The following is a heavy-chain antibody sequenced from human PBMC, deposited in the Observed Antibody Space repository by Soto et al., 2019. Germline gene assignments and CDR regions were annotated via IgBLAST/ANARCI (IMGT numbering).Heavy chain of an antibody. Sequence: QVQLVQSGAEVKKPGASVKVSCKASGYTFTSYGISWVRQAPGQGLEWMGWISAYNGNTNYAQKLQGRVTMTTDTATSTAYMELRSLRSDDTAVYYCARDPHLQLADYYYYGMDVWGQGTTVTVSS. V-gene: IGHV1-18*04. D-gene: IGHD6-6*01. CDR1: GYTFTSYG. CDR3: ARDPHLQLADYYYYGMDV. J-gene: IGHJ6*02. CDR2: ISAYNGNT.